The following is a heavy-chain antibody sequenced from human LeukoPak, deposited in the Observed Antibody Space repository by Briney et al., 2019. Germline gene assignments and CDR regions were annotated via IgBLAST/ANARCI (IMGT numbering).Heavy chain of an antibody. D-gene: IGHD2-8*01. Sequence: PGGSLKLSCAASGFNFSGSAVHWVRQASGKGLKWVGRIRSKANSYGTAYSESVKGRFSISRDDSKNTSYLQMNSLKSEDTAVYFCTQWADVAPMDVWGQGTTVIVSS. CDR3: TQWADVAPMDV. CDR2: IRSKANSYGT. V-gene: IGHV3-73*01. CDR1: GFNFSGSA. J-gene: IGHJ6*02.